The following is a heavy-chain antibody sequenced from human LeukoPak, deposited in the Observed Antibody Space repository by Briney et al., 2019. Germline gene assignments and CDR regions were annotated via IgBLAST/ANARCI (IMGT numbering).Heavy chain of an antibody. CDR1: GYTFTSYG. J-gene: IGHJ4*02. V-gene: IGHV1-18*01. CDR3: ARDVYCSSTSCYKRRDPFDY. CDR2: ISAYNGNT. Sequence: ASVKVSCKASGYTFTSYGISWVRQAPGQGLEWMGWISAYNGNTNYAQKLQGRVTMTTDTSTSTAYVELRSLRSDDTAVYYCARDVYCSSTSCYKRRDPFDYWGQGTLVTVSS. D-gene: IGHD2-2*02.